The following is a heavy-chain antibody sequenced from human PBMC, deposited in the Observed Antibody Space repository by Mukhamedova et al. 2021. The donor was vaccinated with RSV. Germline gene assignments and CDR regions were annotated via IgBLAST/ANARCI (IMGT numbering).Heavy chain of an antibody. D-gene: IGHD3-3*01. J-gene: IGHJ6*02. V-gene: IGHV3-15*01. CDR3: TTETEITIFGVVIPDYYYYGMDV. CDR2: T. Sequence: TDYAAPVKGRFTISRDDSKKTLHLQMNSLKTEDTAVYYCTTETEITIFGVVIPDYYYYGMDVWGQGTTVTVSS.